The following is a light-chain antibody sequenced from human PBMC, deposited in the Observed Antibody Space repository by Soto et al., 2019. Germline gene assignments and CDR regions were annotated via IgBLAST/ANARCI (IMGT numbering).Light chain of an antibody. Sequence: DIVMTQSPDSLAVSLGESVTINCKSSQSVLYSSNNRNYLAWYQQKPGQPPKLLIYWASTREYGVPDRFSASGSGTDFTPTISSLQAEDVDVYYCQQYYNPPLTLGGGTKVDIK. CDR3: QQYYNPPLT. J-gene: IGKJ4*01. CDR2: WAS. V-gene: IGKV4-1*01. CDR1: QSVLYSSNNRNY.